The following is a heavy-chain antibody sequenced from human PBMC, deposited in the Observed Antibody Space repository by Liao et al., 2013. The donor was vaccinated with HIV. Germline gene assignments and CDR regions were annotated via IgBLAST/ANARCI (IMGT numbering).Heavy chain of an antibody. CDR3: ARVSSGGGTDY. Sequence: QLRLQESGPGLVKTLETLSLTCTVSRGSMKTGDFYWSWIRQPAGRGLEWIGRVSRSGTTDYSPSLRRRVTISVDSSKNQFSLKLKTVTAADTGFYFCARVSSGGGTDYWGQGTLVTVSS. CDR2: VSRSGTT. J-gene: IGHJ4*02. D-gene: IGHD3-10*02. CDR1: RGSMKTGDFY. V-gene: IGHV4-61*02.